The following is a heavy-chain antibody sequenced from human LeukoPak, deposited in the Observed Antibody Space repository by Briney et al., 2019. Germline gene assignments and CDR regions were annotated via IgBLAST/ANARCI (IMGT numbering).Heavy chain of an antibody. CDR3: ARSLAGTYYYDSSGYYYDGRDY. J-gene: IGHJ4*02. V-gene: IGHV4-39*07. CDR1: GGSISSSSFY. D-gene: IGHD3-22*01. Sequence: SETLSLTCTVSGGSISSSSFYWGWIRQPPGKGLEWIGSIYYSGSTYYNPSLKNRVTISVDTSKNQFSLKLSSVTAADTAVYYCARSLAGTYYYDSSGYYYDGRDYWGQGTLVTVSS. CDR2: IYYSGST.